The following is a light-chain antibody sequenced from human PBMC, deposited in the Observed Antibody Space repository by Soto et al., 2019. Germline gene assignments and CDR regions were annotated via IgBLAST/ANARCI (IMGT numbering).Light chain of an antibody. V-gene: IGKV1-9*01. CDR2: AAS. CDR1: QGISSY. J-gene: IGKJ4*01. Sequence: DIQLTQSPSFLSASVGDRVTITCRASQGISSYLAWYQQKPGKAPKLLIYAASTLQSGVPSRFSGSGSGTEFTLTISRLQPEDFATYDCQQINRYLPFGGGTKVEIK. CDR3: QQINRYLP.